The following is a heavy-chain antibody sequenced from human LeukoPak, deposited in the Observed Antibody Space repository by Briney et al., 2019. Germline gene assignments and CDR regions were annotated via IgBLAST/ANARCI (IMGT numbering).Heavy chain of an antibody. D-gene: IGHD6-19*01. CDR3: AKISPSSGWYADYYGMDV. CDR2: ISGSGGST. CDR1: GFTFSSYA. Sequence: GGSLRLSCAASGFTFSSYAMSWVRQAPGKGLEWVSAISGSGGSTYYADSVKGRFTISRDNSKNTLYLQMNRLRAEDTAVYYCAKISPSSGWYADYYGMDVWGQGTTVTVSS. V-gene: IGHV3-23*01. J-gene: IGHJ6*02.